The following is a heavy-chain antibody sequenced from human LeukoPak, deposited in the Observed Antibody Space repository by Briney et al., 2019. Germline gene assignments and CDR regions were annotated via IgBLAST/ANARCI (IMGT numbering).Heavy chain of an antibody. Sequence: GGSLRLSCAASGFTFSSYSMNWVRQAPGKGLEWVSSISSSSSYIYYADSVKGRFTISRDNAKNSLYLQMNSLRAEDTAVYYCARDRIIGYYDSKGYFDYWGQGTLVTVSS. V-gene: IGHV3-21*01. CDR3: ARDRIIGYYDSKGYFDY. CDR1: GFTFSSYS. CDR2: ISSSSSYI. J-gene: IGHJ4*02. D-gene: IGHD3-22*01.